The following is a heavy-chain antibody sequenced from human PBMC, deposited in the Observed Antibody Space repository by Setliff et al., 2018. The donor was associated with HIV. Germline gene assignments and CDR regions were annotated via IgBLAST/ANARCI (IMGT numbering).Heavy chain of an antibody. V-gene: IGHV3-21*01. D-gene: IGHD3-10*01. CDR2: ISSSDDDT. CDR3: VRDSGGVFDAFDV. J-gene: IGHJ3*01. CDR1: GFSFRNFG. Sequence: GGSLRLSCTASGFSFRNFGMTWVRQAPGKGLEWVSSISSSDDDTHYADSLRGRFTVSRDNAKSALYLQMNNLSVDDTAVYYCVRDSGGVFDAFDVWGQGTMVTVSS.